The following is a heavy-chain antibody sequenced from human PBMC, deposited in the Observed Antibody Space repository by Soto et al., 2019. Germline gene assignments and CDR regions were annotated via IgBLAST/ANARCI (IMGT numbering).Heavy chain of an antibody. CDR2: ISSSGGST. D-gene: IGHD6-19*01. Sequence: PGGSLRLSCAASGFTFSIYAMSWVRQAPGRGLEWVSAISSSGGSTFYADSVKGRLTISRDNSKNALYLQMNSLRAEDTAVYYCAKDTWIAVEGTCYWGQGTLVTVSS. CDR3: AKDTWIAVEGTCY. V-gene: IGHV3-23*01. CDR1: GFTFSIYA. J-gene: IGHJ4*02.